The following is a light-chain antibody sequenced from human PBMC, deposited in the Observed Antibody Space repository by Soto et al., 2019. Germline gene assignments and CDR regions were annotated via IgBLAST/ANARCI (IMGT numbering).Light chain of an antibody. Sequence: EIVMTQSPATLSVSPGERATLSCRASQSVSDNVAWYRQVPGQAPGLLIYGASARATDIPVRFSGSGSGTKFTLTISSLQSEDSAVYYCQQYDTWPLTFGQGTKLEI. J-gene: IGKJ1*01. CDR2: GAS. V-gene: IGKV3-15*01. CDR3: QQYDTWPLT. CDR1: QSVSDN.